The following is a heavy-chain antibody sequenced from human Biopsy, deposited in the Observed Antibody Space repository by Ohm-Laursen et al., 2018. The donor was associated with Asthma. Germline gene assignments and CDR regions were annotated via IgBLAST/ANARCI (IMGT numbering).Heavy chain of an antibody. V-gene: IGHV4-30-4*01. CDR3: ARASVAASSNWFDP. Sequence: SQTLSLTCTVSGASIKTDDHYWSWLRQPPGKGLKWFGFIHYSGSTSYSPSLKGGVTISVDTSKNQFSLKLSSVTAADTAVYYCARASVAASSNWFDPWGQGTLVTVSS. CDR1: GASIKTDDHY. CDR2: IHYSGST. D-gene: IGHD6-19*01. J-gene: IGHJ5*02.